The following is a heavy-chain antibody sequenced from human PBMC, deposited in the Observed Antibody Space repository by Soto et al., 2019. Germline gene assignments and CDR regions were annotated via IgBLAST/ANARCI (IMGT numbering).Heavy chain of an antibody. CDR3: ARGVDI. CDR1: GVSFSGYY. J-gene: IGHJ3*02. Sequence: SETMSHTCAVYGVSFSGYYWSWIRQPPVKGLEWIGDINHSGSTYYNPSLKSRVTISVDRSKNQFSLKLSSVTAEDTAVYYCARGVDIWGQGTMVTGSS. CDR2: INHSGST. V-gene: IGHV4-34*01.